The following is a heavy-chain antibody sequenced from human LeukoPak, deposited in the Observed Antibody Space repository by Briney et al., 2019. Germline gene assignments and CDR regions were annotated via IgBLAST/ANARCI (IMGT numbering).Heavy chain of an antibody. J-gene: IGHJ4*02. CDR2: ISSSSSYI. V-gene: IGHV3-21*01. Sequence: GGSLRLSCAASGFTFSSYSINWVRQAPGKGLEWVSSISSSSSYIYYADSVKGRFTISRDNAKNSLYLQMNSLRAEDTAVYYCARGSSSVFDYWGQGTLVTVSS. D-gene: IGHD6-6*01. CDR1: GFTFSSYS. CDR3: ARGSSSVFDY.